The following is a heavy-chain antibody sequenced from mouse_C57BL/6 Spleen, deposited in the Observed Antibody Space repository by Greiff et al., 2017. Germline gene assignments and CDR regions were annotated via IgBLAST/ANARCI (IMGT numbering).Heavy chain of an antibody. D-gene: IGHD2-1*01. CDR2: INYDGSST. CDR1: GFTFSDYY. J-gene: IGHJ1*03. V-gene: IGHV5-16*01. Sequence: EVMLVESEGGLVQPGSSMKLSCTASGFTFSDYYMAWVRQVPEKGLEWVANINYDGSSTYYLDSLKSRFIISRDNAKNILYLQMSSLKSEDTATYYCARETGYYGPWYFDVWGTGTTVTVSS. CDR3: ARETGYYGPWYFDV.